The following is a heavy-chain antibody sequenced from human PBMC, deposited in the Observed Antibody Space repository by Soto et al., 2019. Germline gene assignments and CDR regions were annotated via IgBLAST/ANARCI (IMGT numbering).Heavy chain of an antibody. Sequence: GGSLRLSCAASGFTFDDYAMHWVRQAPGKGLEWVSLISWDGGSTYYADSVKGRFTISRDNSKNSLYLQMNSLRAEDTALYYCAKDISAGPPRVGTRDKIQYPDYWGQGTLVTVSS. D-gene: IGHD1-26*01. V-gene: IGHV3-43D*03. CDR3: AKDISAGPPRVGTRDKIQYPDY. CDR2: ISWDGGST. CDR1: GFTFDDYA. J-gene: IGHJ4*02.